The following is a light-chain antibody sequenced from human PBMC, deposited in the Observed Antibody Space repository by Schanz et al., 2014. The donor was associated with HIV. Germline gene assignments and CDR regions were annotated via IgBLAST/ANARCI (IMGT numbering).Light chain of an antibody. CDR3: CSYAGTYTWV. CDR2: EVP. V-gene: IGLV2-8*01. J-gene: IGLJ3*02. Sequence: QSALTQPPSASGSPGQSVTISCTGTSSDVGGYNYVSWYQQHPGKAPKLMIYEVPKRPSGVPDRFSGSKSGNAASLTISGLQSDDEAYYHCCSYAGTYTWVFGGGTKLTVL. CDR1: SSDVGGYNY.